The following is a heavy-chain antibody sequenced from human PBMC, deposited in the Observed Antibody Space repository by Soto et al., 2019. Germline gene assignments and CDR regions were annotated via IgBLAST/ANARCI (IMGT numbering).Heavy chain of an antibody. Sequence: ESGGGLVKPGGSLRLSCAASGFTFSNAWMSWVRQAPGKGLEWVGRIKSKTDGGTTDYAAPVKGRFTISRDDSKNTLYLQMNSLKTEDTAVYYCTTEGDDYGDYVGVLDAFDIWGQGTMVTVSS. CDR2: IKSKTDGGTT. V-gene: IGHV3-15*01. CDR3: TTEGDDYGDYVGVLDAFDI. D-gene: IGHD4-17*01. J-gene: IGHJ3*02. CDR1: GFTFSNAW.